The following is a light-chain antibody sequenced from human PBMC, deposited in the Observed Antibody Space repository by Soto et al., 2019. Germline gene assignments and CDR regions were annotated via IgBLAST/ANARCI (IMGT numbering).Light chain of an antibody. V-gene: IGLV1-47*01. CDR2: KNN. CDR3: VAWDDSLSAWV. Sequence: QSALTQPPSASGTPGQRVTISCSGSSSNIGSNYVYWHQQLPGTAPRGLIYKNNERPSGVPDRFSGSKSGTSASLAISGLRSEDEADYYCVAWDDSLSAWVFGGGTKVTVL. J-gene: IGLJ3*02. CDR1: SSNIGSNY.